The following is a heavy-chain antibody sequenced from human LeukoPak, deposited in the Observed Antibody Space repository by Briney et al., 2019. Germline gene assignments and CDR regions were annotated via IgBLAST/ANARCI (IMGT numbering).Heavy chain of an antibody. CDR1: GFTFRNYA. D-gene: IGHD6-13*01. V-gene: IGHV3-30*04. J-gene: IGHJ4*02. CDR2: ISYDGSNK. CDR3: ARDPRRSSQTGYFDY. Sequence: GSLRPSCAASGFTFRNYAMHWVRQAPGKGLEWVAVISYDGSNKYYADSVKGRFTISRDNSKNTVYLQMNSLRAEDTAVYYCARDPRRSSQTGYFDYWGQGTLVTVSS.